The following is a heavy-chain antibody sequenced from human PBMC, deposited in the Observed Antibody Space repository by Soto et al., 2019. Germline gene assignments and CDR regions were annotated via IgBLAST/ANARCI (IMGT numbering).Heavy chain of an antibody. J-gene: IGHJ4*02. CDR1: GYTFTSYG. CDR3: ARGEYCSSTSCHPFDY. V-gene: IGHV1-18*01. CDR2: ISAYNGNT. Sequence: VASVKVSCRASGYTFTSYGISWVRQAPGQGLEWMGWISAYNGNTNYAQKLQGRVTMTTDTSTSTAYMELRSLRSDDTAVYYCARGEYCSSTSCHPFDYWGQGTLVTVSS. D-gene: IGHD2-2*01.